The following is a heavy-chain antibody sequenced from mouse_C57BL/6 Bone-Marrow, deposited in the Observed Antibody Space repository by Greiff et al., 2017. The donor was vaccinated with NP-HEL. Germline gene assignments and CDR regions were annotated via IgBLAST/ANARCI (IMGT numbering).Heavy chain of an antibody. J-gene: IGHJ1*03. CDR2: ISNGGGST. D-gene: IGHD1-1*01. CDR3: ARRDYYGSKSFYWYFDV. Sequence: EVMLVESGGGLVQPGGSLKLSCAASGFTFSDYYMYWVRQTPEKRLEWVAYISNGGGSTYYPDTVKGRFTISRDNAKNTLYLQMSRLKSEDTAMYYCARRDYYGSKSFYWYFDVWGTGTTVTVSS. V-gene: IGHV5-12*01. CDR1: GFTFSDYY.